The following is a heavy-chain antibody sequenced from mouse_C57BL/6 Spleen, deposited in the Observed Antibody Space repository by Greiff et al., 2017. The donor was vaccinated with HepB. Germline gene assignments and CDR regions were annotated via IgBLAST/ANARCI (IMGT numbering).Heavy chain of an antibody. J-gene: IGHJ1*03. V-gene: IGHV1-81*01. CDR1: GYTFTSYG. D-gene: IGHD1-1*01. CDR2: IYPRSGNT. CDR3: ARGYYDANWYFDV. Sequence: VMLVESGAELARPGASVKLSCKASGYTFTSYGISWVKQRTGQGLEWIGEIYPRSGNTYYNEKFKGKATLTADKSSSTAYMELRSLTSEDSAVYFCARGYYDANWYFDVWGTGTTVTVSS.